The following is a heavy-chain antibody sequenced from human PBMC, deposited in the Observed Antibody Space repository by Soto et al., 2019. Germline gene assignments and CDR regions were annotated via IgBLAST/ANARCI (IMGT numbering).Heavy chain of an antibody. V-gene: IGHV3-15*01. CDR3: ATEYYDDFVY. J-gene: IGHJ4*02. Sequence: EVQLVESGGGLVKPGGSLRLSCAASGFTFISAWMSWVRQAPGKGLEWVGRVKSKANGETTEFAAPVKGRFTISRDDSKNTVYLQMSSLNTEDTAVYFCATEYYDDFVYWGQGTLVTVSS. CDR1: GFTFISAW. D-gene: IGHD3-3*01. CDR2: VKSKANGETT.